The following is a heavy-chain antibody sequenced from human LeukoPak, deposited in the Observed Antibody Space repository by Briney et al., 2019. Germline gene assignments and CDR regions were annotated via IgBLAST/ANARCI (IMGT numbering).Heavy chain of an antibody. CDR3: GRGWGE. V-gene: IGHV3-48*03. Sequence: GGSLRLSCVVSGFTFSSYEMNWVRQAPGKGLEWVPYISSSGSTIYYADSVKGRFTVSRDKAKNSLFLQMNSLRADDTAVYYCGRGWGEGGQGNLVIVSS. J-gene: IGHJ4*02. D-gene: IGHD3-10*01. CDR1: GFTFSSYE. CDR2: ISSSGSTI.